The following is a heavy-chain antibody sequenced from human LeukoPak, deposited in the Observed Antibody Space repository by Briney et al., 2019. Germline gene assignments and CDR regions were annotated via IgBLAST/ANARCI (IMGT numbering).Heavy chain of an antibody. Sequence: KPGGSLRLSCAASGFTFRSYSMNWVRQAPGKGLEWVGRIKRKSDGETTDYAAPVKGRFTISRDDSKNTLHLQMNSLKTEDTAVYYCTTDPYSGSYNYYYGMDVWGQGTTVTVSS. CDR3: TTDPYSGSYNYYYGMDV. V-gene: IGHV3-15*01. CDR2: IKRKSDGETT. CDR1: GFTFRSYS. J-gene: IGHJ6*02. D-gene: IGHD1-26*01.